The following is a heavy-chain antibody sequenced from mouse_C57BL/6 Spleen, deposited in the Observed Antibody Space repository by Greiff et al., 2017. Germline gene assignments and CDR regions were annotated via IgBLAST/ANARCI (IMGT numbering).Heavy chain of an antibody. CDR1: GYTFTDYY. D-gene: IGHD1-1*01. CDR2: IYPGSGNT. CDR3: ARRDYYGLLY. Sequence: VQLVESGAELVRPGASVKLSCKASGYTFTDYYINWVKQRPGQGLEWIARIYPGSGNTYYNEKFKGKATLTAEKSSSTAYMQLSSLTSEDSAVYFCARRDYYGLLYWGQGTTLTVSS. J-gene: IGHJ2*01. V-gene: IGHV1-76*01.